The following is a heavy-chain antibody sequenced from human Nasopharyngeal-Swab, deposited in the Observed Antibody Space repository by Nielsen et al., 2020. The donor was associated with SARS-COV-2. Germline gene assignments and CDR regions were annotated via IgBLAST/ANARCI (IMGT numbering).Heavy chain of an antibody. V-gene: IGHV3-30-3*01. Sequence: GESLKISCAASGFTFSRYTMHWVRQVPGKGLERVAVISYDGSNKYYADSVKGRFTISRDISKNTLYLQMNSLRAEDTAVFYCASTPLDSSGYYYAFHYWGRGTLVTVSS. CDR1: GFTFSRYT. J-gene: IGHJ4*02. CDR3: ASTPLDSSGYYYAFHY. D-gene: IGHD3-22*01. CDR2: ISYDGSNK.